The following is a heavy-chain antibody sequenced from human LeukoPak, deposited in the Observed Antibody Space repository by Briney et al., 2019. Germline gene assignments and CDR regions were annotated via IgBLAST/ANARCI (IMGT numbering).Heavy chain of an antibody. Sequence: GGSLRLSCAASGFTFSSYSMNWVRQAPGKGLEWVSSISSSSSYIYYADSVKGRFTISRDNAKNSLYLQMNSLRAENTAVYYCARDSPDYYDSSGHYPYYFDYWGQGTLVTVSS. V-gene: IGHV3-21*01. CDR1: GFTFSSYS. CDR3: ARDSPDYYDSSGHYPYYFDY. J-gene: IGHJ4*02. D-gene: IGHD3-22*01. CDR2: ISSSSSYI.